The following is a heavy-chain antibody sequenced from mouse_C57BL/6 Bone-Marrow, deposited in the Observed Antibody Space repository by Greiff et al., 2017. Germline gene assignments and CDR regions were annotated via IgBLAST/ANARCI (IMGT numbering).Heavy chain of an antibody. CDR2: IYPRSGNN. V-gene: IGHV1-81*01. CDR1: GYTFTSYG. D-gene: IGHD3-3*01. CDR3: ARIGLWYCDV. J-gene: IGHJ1*03. Sequence: QVQLQQSGAELARPGASVKLSCKASGYTFTSYGISWVKQRTGQGLEWIGEIYPRSGNNYYNEKFKGKATLTADKSSSTAYMELRSLTSEDSAVYFCARIGLWYCDVWGTGTTVTVSS.